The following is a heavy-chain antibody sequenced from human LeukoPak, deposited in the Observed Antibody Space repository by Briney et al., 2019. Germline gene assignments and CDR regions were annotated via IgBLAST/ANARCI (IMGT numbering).Heavy chain of an antibody. CDR1: GYTFISYV. J-gene: IGHJ4*02. Sequence: ASVTVSCKASGYTFISYVMTWVRQAPGQGLEWMGWINTNTGNPTYARGFTGRFVFSLDTSVSTAYLQISSLKAEDTAVYYCARAHSYSTSSLPGYWGQGTLVTASS. CDR3: ARAHSYSTSSLPGY. CDR2: INTNTGNP. V-gene: IGHV7-4-1*02. D-gene: IGHD6-6*01.